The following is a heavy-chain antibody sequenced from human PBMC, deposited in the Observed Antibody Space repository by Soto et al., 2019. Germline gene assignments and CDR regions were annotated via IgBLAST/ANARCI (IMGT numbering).Heavy chain of an antibody. V-gene: IGHV4-31*03. D-gene: IGHD5-12*01. Sequence: QVQLRESGPGLVEPSQSLSLTCTASGESINTFSYFWSWIRQHPQKGLEWIGYVHSTGNTYYNPYLESRVTISIDTYENKFSLDLDSLTAADTAVYYCARRGTYSFDYWGQGIRVNVSS. CDR2: VHSTGNT. CDR3: ARRGTYSFDY. J-gene: IGHJ4*02. CDR1: GESINTFSYF.